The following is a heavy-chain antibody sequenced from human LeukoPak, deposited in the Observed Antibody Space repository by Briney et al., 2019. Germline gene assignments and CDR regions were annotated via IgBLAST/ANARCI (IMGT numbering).Heavy chain of an antibody. J-gene: IGHJ4*02. CDR3: ARGGNWNNY. CDR2: ISHSGST. CDR1: GGSFSGYY. D-gene: IGHD1-20*01. Sequence: SETLSLTCAVYGGSFSGYYWSWIRQPPGKGLEWIGEISHSGSTNYNPSLKSRVTISVDTSKNQFSLKLSSATAADTAVYYCARGGNWNNYWGQGTLVTVSS. V-gene: IGHV4-34*01.